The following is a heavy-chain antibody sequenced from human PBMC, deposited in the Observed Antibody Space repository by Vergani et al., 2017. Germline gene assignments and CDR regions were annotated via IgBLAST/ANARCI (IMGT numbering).Heavy chain of an antibody. D-gene: IGHD2-2*01. CDR3: ARKPAASRGMYNWFDP. CDR2: MNPNSGNT. V-gene: IGHV1-8*01. Sequence: QVQLVQSRAEVKKPGASVKVSCKASGYTFTSYDINWVRQATGQGLEWMGWMNPNSGNTGYAQKFQGRVTMTRNTSISTAYMELSSLRSEDTAVYYCARKPAASRGMYNWFDPWGQGTLVTVSS. CDR1: GYTFTSYD. J-gene: IGHJ5*02.